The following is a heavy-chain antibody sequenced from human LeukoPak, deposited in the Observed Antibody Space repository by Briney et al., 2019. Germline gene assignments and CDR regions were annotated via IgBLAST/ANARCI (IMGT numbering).Heavy chain of an antibody. J-gene: IGHJ4*02. V-gene: IGHV3-7*01. CDR2: IKGDGSAK. D-gene: IGHD4-23*01. CDR1: GFTFNIYW. Sequence: GGSLRLSCAASGFTFNIYWMMWVRQAPGKGLEWVAYIKGDGSAKHYVDSVRGRFTISRDNAENSLYLQMNSLRTEYTAVYYCARDAGFGGNSDFWGQGTLVTVSS. CDR3: ARDAGFGGNSDF.